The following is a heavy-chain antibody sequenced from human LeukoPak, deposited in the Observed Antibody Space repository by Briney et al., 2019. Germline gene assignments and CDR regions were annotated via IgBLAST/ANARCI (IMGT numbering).Heavy chain of an antibody. V-gene: IGHV3-9*01. CDR1: GFTFDDYA. CDR3: AKDRDSPHRYGMDV. J-gene: IGHJ6*02. D-gene: IGHD2-21*02. Sequence: GRSLRLSCAASGFTFDDYAMHWVRQAPGKGLEWVSGISWNSGSIGYADSVKGRFTISRDNAKNSLYLQTNSLRAEDTALYYCAKDRDSPHRYGMDVWGQGTTVTVSS. CDR2: ISWNSGSI.